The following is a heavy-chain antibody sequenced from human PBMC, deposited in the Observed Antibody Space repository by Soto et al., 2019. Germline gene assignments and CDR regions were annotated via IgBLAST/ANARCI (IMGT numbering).Heavy chain of an antibody. CDR2: IDSDGSTT. V-gene: IGHV3-74*01. Sequence: GGSLRLSCAVSGFTFSNYWMHWVRQAPGKGLVWLSRIDSDGSTTRYADSVKGRFTISRDNAKNTMYLQMNSLRAEDTAVYYCARASQRSKNWFDPWGQGTLVTVSS. CDR1: GFTFSNYW. D-gene: IGHD4-4*01. J-gene: IGHJ5*02. CDR3: ARASQRSKNWFDP.